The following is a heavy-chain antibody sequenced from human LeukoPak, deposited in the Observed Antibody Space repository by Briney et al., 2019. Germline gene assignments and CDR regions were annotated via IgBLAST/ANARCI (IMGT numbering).Heavy chain of an antibody. CDR3: ARDLRWDSGNDWGPEH. CDR2: LFTGGNA. Sequence: AETLSLTCSVSGDSMNGYYWIWIRQTAGKGLEWIGRLFTGGNAEFNPSLKSRVTMSVETSKSQFSLKLTSVTAADTAIYYCARDLRWDSGNDWGPEHWGQGVLVTVSS. V-gene: IGHV4-4*07. J-gene: IGHJ4*02. D-gene: IGHD5-12*01. CDR1: GDSMNGYY.